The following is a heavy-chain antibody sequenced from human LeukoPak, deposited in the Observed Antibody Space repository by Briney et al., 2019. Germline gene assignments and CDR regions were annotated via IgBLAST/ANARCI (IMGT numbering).Heavy chain of an antibody. CDR2: IYYSGST. Sequence: ASETLSLTCTVSGGSISSYYWSWIRQPPGKGLEWIEYIYYSGSTNYNPSLKSRVTISVDTSKNQFSLKLTSVTAADTAIYYCARDQATYWFDPWGQGTLVTVSS. V-gene: IGHV4-59*01. J-gene: IGHJ5*02. CDR1: GGSISSYY. CDR3: ARDQATYWFDP. D-gene: IGHD5-24*01.